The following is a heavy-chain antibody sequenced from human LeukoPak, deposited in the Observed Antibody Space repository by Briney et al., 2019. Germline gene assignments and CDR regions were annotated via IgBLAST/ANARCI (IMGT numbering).Heavy chain of an antibody. D-gene: IGHD3-9*01. CDR3: ARGPLRYFDWSPHYYYCMDV. V-gene: IGHV1-18*01. CDR2: ISAYNGNT. J-gene: IGHJ6*03. CDR1: GDTFTSYG. Sequence: ASVKVSCKASGDTFTSYGISWVRQAPGQRLEWMGWISAYNGNTNYAQKRQGRVTMTTDTSTSTAYMELRSLRSDDTAVYYCARGPLRYFDWSPHYYYCMDVWGKGTTVTVSS.